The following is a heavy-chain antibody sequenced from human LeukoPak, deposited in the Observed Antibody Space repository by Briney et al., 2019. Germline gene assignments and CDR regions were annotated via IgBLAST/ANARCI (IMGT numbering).Heavy chain of an antibody. CDR1: GFTFTSAW. CDR2: ITTSDGNT. J-gene: IGHJ4*02. CDR3: AKDGGLWVSAHWGDS. D-gene: IGHD7-27*01. Sequence: PGGSLRLSCGASGFTFTSAWMNWVRQAPGKGLEWVSTITTSDGNTYYADSVKGRFTVSRDNSKNTLFLQMNSLRAEDTAVYYCAKDGGLWVSAHWGDSWGRGTLVTVSS. V-gene: IGHV3-23*01.